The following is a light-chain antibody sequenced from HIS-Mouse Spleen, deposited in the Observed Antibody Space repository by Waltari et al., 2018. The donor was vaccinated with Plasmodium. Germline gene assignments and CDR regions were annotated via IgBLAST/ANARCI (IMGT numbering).Light chain of an antibody. CDR3: QTWGTGMGV. CDR1: SGQSSYA. Sequence: QLVLTQPRSASASLGASVKLSCTRSSGQSSYAIASPQQQPGKGPRYLMKLNSDGSHSKGDGIPDRFSGSSSGAERYLTISSLQSEDDADYYCQTWGTGMGVFGGGTKLTVL. CDR2: LNSDGSH. V-gene: IGLV4-69*01. J-gene: IGLJ2*01.